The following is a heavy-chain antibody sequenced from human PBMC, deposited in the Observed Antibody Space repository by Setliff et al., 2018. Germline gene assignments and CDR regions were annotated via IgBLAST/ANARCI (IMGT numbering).Heavy chain of an antibody. Sequence: SVKVSCKASGGTFSSYAISWVRQAPGQGLEWMGGIIPILGIANYAQKLQGRVTITADESTSTAYMELSSLRSEDTAVYYCARDFMVRGVIITAGNAFDIWGQGTMVTVSS. CDR3: ARDFMVRGVIITAGNAFDI. CDR1: GGTFSSYA. D-gene: IGHD3-10*01. CDR2: IIPILGIA. J-gene: IGHJ3*02. V-gene: IGHV1-69*10.